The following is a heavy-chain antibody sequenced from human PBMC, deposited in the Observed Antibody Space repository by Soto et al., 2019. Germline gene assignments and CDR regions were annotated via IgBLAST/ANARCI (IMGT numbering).Heavy chain of an antibody. CDR1: GFTFSSFG. D-gene: IGHD5-12*01. CDR3: AKERSVVATTPDFDY. J-gene: IGHJ4*02. Sequence: QVQLVESGGGVVQPGRSLRLSCAASGFTFSSFGMHWVRQAPGQGLEWVAVASYAGSYKYYADSVKGRFTISRDNSKNTLYLQMNSLRAEDTAVYYCAKERSVVATTPDFDYWGQGTLVTVSS. V-gene: IGHV3-30*18. CDR2: ASYAGSYK.